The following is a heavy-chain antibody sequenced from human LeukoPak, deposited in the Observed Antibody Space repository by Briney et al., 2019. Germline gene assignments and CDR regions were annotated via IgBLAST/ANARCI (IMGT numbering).Heavy chain of an antibody. Sequence: SETLFLTGTGSGGSISSYYWSWIRQPPGKGLEWIGYIYYSGSTNYNPSLKSRVTISVDTSKNQFSLKLSSVTAADTAVYYCARGGSYDFWSGNDFDYWGQGTLVTVSS. CDR1: GGSISSYY. D-gene: IGHD3-3*01. J-gene: IGHJ4*02. CDR3: ARGGSYDFWSGNDFDY. V-gene: IGHV4-59*01. CDR2: IYYSGST.